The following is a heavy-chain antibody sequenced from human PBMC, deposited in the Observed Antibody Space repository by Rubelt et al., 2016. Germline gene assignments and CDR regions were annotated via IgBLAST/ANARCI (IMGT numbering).Heavy chain of an antibody. CDR3: ARDKWFGEFSWFDP. J-gene: IGHJ5*02. Sequence: QVQLQESGPGLVKPSQTLSLTCTVSGGSISSGGYYWTWIRQHPGKGLEWIGYIYYSGSTYYNQSRGCRVTMSVDTSKNQFSLKLSLMTAADTAVYYCARDKWFGEFSWFDPWGQGTLVTVSS. CDR1: GGSISSGGYY. V-gene: IGHV4-31*03. CDR2: IYYSGST. D-gene: IGHD3-10*01.